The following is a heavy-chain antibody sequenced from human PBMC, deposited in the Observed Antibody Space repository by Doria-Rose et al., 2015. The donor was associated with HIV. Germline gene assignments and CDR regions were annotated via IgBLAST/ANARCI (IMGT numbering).Heavy chain of an antibody. J-gene: IGHJ4*02. D-gene: IGHD6-13*01. V-gene: IGHV1-3*01. CDR3: ARIHSLSSSSLGH. CDR2: LNVGNGDT. Sequence: PGHRLEWLGWLNVGNGDTSSSRKFQDRVTITSDTSANTGYMALSSLRSEDTAVYYCARIHSLSSSSLGHWGQGTLVTVSS.